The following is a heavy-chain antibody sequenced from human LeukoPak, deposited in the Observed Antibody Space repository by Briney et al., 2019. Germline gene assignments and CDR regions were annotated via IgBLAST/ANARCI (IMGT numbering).Heavy chain of an antibody. CDR2: INHSGST. J-gene: IGHJ3*02. CDR3: ARSNYVWGSYRPRQSDAFDI. Sequence: SETLSLTCAVYGGSFSGYYWSWIRQPPGKGLEWIGEINHSGSTNYNPSLKSRVAMSVDTSKNQFSLKLSSVTAADTAVYYCARSNYVWGSYRPRQSDAFDIRGQGTMVTVSS. D-gene: IGHD3-16*02. V-gene: IGHV4-34*01. CDR1: GGSFSGYY.